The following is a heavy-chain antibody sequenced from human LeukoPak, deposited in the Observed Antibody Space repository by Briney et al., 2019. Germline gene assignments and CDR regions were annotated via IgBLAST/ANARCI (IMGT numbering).Heavy chain of an antibody. V-gene: IGHV4-4*02. CDR1: GGSISSSNW. Sequence: PSETLSLTCAVSGGSISSSNWWSWVRQPPGKGLEWIGEIYHSGSTNYNPSLKSRVTISVDKSKNQFSLKLSSVTAADTAVYYCARDRLYGSGRALDYWGQGTLVTVSS. CDR2: IYHSGST. CDR3: ARDRLYGSGRALDY. J-gene: IGHJ4*02. D-gene: IGHD3-10*01.